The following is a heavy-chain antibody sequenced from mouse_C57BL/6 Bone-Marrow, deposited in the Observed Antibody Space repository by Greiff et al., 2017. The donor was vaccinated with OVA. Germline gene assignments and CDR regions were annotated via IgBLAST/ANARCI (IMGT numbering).Heavy chain of an antibody. CDR1: GFTFSSYG. CDR3: ARDGYYGWYFEV. J-gene: IGHJ1*03. D-gene: IGHD2-3*01. V-gene: IGHV5-6*01. Sequence: EVQLQESGGDLVKPGGSLKLSCAASGFTFSSYGMSWVRQTPDKRLEWVATISSGGSYTYYPDSVKGRFTISRDNAKNTLYLQMSSLKSEDTAMYYCARDGYYGWYFEVWGTGTTVTVSS. CDR2: ISSGGSYT.